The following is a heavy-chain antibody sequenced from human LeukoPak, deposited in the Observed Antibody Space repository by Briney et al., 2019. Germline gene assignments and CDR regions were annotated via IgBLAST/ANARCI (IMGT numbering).Heavy chain of an antibody. Sequence: PGRSLRLSCAASGFTFSSYGMHWVRQAPGKGLEWVAVISYDGSNKYYADSVKGRFTIFRDNSKNTLYLQMNSLRAEDTAVYYCAVVDTNWFDPWGQGTLVTVSS. J-gene: IGHJ5*02. CDR2: ISYDGSNK. CDR1: GFTFSSYG. V-gene: IGHV3-30*03. CDR3: AVVDTNWFDP. D-gene: IGHD3/OR15-3a*01.